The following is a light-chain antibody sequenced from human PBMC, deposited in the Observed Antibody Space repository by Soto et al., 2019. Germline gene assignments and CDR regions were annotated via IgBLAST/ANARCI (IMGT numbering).Light chain of an antibody. V-gene: IGKV1-5*03. Sequence: DIQMTQSPSSLSASVGDRVTITCRASQSISDWLAWFQQKPGKAPKLLILKASNLESGVPSRFSGGGSGTEFTLTISSLQPDDFATYYCQQYASSSVTFGQGTNLEI. CDR1: QSISDW. CDR2: KAS. CDR3: QQYASSSVT. J-gene: IGKJ2*01.